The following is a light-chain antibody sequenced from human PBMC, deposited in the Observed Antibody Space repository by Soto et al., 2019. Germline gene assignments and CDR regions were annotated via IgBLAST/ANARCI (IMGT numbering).Light chain of an antibody. CDR2: STS. Sequence: EIVLTQSPATLSLSPGERATLSCRASQSVSSYLAWYQQKPGQAPRLLMYSTSIRATGIPDRFSGSGSGTDFTLTISRLDPEDFAVYYCQHYDRAPMWTFGQGTKVDIK. V-gene: IGKV3-20*01. J-gene: IGKJ1*01. CDR1: QSVSSY. CDR3: QHYDRAPMWT.